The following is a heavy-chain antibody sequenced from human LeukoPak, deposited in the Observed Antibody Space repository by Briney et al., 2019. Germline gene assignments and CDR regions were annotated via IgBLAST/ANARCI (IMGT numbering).Heavy chain of an antibody. CDR1: GYSISTGYF. CDR3: ARDGAVSGYSFDY. V-gene: IGHV4-38-2*02. J-gene: IGHJ4*02. Sequence: SETLSLTCSVSGYSISTGYFWVWIRQPPGKGPEWIGNIHHSGTTYYNPSLNSRVAISVDTSKNQFSLNLSSVTAADTAIYYCARDGAVSGYSFDYWGQGILVTVSS. CDR2: IHHSGTT. D-gene: IGHD3-22*01.